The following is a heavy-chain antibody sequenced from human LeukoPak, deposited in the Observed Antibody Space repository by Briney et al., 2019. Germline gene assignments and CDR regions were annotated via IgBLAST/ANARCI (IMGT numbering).Heavy chain of an antibody. J-gene: IGHJ4*02. CDR3: ARDADSSSWYRIY. Sequence: SSETLSLTCTVSGYSISSGYYRGWIRQPPGKGLEWIGSIYHSGSTYYNPSLKSRVTISVDTSKNQFSLKLSSVTAADTAVYYCARDADSSSWYRIYWGQGTLVTVSS. CDR2: IYHSGST. D-gene: IGHD6-13*01. CDR1: GYSISSGYY. V-gene: IGHV4-38-2*02.